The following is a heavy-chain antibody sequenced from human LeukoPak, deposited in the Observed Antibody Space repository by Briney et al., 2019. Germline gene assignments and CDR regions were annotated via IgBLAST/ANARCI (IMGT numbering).Heavy chain of an antibody. V-gene: IGHV3-21*01. D-gene: IGHD1-26*01. J-gene: IGHJ4*02. CDR2: INSNSRYI. Sequence: GGSLRLSCAASGFTFSSYSMNWVRQAPGKGLEWVSYINSNSRYIYYADSVKGRFTISRDNSKVTLYLQMTSLRPEDTAIYYCVKDPSGNYFYFDYWGQGTLVTVSS. CDR1: GFTFSSYS. CDR3: VKDPSGNYFYFDY.